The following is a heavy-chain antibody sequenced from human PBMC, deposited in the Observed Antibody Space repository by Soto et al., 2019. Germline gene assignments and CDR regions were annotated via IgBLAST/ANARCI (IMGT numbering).Heavy chain of an antibody. CDR1: GFSLTTRGVG. Sequence: QITLMESGPTLVKPTETLTLTCAFSGFSLTTRGVGVGWIRQPPGKALEWLAVIYWDDDKRYSPSLKTRLVLTKDTPKNQVVLTMTNMDSVDTATYFCAHTVITFGGVVADDAFDVWGQGTMVTVSS. CDR2: IYWDDDK. V-gene: IGHV2-5*02. J-gene: IGHJ3*01. CDR3: AHTVITFGGVVADDAFDV. D-gene: IGHD3-16*02.